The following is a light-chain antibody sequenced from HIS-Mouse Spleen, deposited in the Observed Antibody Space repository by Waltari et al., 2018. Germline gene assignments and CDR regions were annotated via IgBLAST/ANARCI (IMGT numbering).Light chain of an antibody. V-gene: IGKV1-13*02. CDR2: DAS. CDR1: QGISSA. Sequence: AIQLTQPPPSLSASVGDRVTITCRPSQGISSALAWDQQKPGKAPKLLIYDASSLESGVPSRFSGSGSGTDFTLTISSLQPEDFATYYCQQFNSYPRTFGGGTKVEIK. J-gene: IGKJ4*01. CDR3: QQFNSYPRT.